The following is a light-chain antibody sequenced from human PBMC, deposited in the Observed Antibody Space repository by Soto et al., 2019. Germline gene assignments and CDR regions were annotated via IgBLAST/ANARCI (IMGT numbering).Light chain of an antibody. Sequence: QSVVTQPPSASGTPGQTVTISCSGSSSTIGTNAVNWYQQLPGTAPKLLIYSNNQRPSGVPDRFSGSKSGTSASLAISGLQSEDEADYYCAAWDDSLDGPVFGGGTKVTVL. CDR3: AAWDDSLDGPV. CDR1: SSTIGTNA. J-gene: IGLJ2*01. V-gene: IGLV1-44*01. CDR2: SNN.